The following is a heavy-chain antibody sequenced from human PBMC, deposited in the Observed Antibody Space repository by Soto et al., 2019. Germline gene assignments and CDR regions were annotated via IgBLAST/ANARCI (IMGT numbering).Heavy chain of an antibody. CDR3: AREAIIVIAAPEYYFDY. J-gene: IGHJ4*02. Sequence: EVQLVESEGDLVQRGGSLRLSCAASGFDVSNTDMSWVRQAPGKGLEWVSVIYSGGYTNYADSVKGRFIVSRDSPKNTLYLKMDSLRAEDTAVYYCAREAIIVIAAPEYYFDYWGQGTLVTVSS. V-gene: IGHV3-66*01. D-gene: IGHD3-22*01. CDR1: GFDVSNTD. CDR2: IYSGGYT.